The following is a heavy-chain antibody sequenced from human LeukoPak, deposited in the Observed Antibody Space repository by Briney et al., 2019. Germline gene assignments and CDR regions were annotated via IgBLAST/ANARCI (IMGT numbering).Heavy chain of an antibody. J-gene: IGHJ4*02. CDR2: ISAYNGNT. D-gene: IGHD3-3*01. CDR3: ATASIFGVVIDPNGAY. CDR1: GYTFTSYG. Sequence: GASVNVSCKASGYTFTSYGISWVRQAPGQGLEWMGWISAYNGNTNYAQKLQGRVTMTTDTSTSTAYMELRSLRSDDTAVYYCATASIFGVVIDPNGAYWGQGTLVTVSS. V-gene: IGHV1-18*01.